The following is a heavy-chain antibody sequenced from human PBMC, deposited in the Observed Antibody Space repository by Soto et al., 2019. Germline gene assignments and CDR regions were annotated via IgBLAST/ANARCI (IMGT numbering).Heavy chain of an antibody. J-gene: IGHJ3*01. V-gene: IGHV4-4*02. CDR3: AYSTGWYRHDV. CDR1: GDSSINSRW. CDR2: IFHSGDT. D-gene: IGHD6-19*01. Sequence: QVQLQESGPGLVKPSGTLSLTCAVSGDSSINSRWWTWVRQPPGKGLEWIGDIFHSGDTNYNPSLKSRVFISVEKSQNQFSLKVSSVTAADTAVYYCAYSTGWYRHDVWGQGTLFTVSS.